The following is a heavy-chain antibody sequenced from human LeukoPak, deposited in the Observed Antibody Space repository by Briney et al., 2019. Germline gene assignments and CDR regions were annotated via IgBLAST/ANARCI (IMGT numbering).Heavy chain of an antibody. CDR1: GFAFSSYG. CDR3: ARDVDTNLVLLDH. J-gene: IGHJ4*02. CDR2: ISYGGSNK. D-gene: IGHD5-18*01. V-gene: IGHV3-30*03. Sequence: PGGSLRLSCAASGFAFSSYGMPWVRQAPGKGLQWVAVISYGGSNKYYADSVKGRFTISRDNSKNTLYLQINSLRAEDTAMYYCARDVDTNLVLLDHWSQGTLVTVSS.